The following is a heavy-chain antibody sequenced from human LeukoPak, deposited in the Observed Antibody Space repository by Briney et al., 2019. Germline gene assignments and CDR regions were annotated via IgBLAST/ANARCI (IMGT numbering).Heavy chain of an antibody. CDR2: IYTSGTT. D-gene: IGHD6-6*01. Sequence: SETLSLTCTVSGGSISSSYWSWIRQPAGKGLEWIGRIYTSGTTSYNPSLKSRVSISVDKSKNQLSLKVSSVTAADTAVYYCARLGYSRSSTGYYYYMDVWGKGTTVTVSS. CDR1: GGSISSSY. J-gene: IGHJ6*03. V-gene: IGHV4-4*07. CDR3: ARLGYSRSSTGYYYYMDV.